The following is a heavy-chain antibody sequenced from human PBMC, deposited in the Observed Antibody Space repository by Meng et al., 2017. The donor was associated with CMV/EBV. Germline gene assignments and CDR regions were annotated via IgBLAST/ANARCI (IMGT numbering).Heavy chain of an antibody. J-gene: IGHJ4*02. V-gene: IGHV4-34*01. CDR2: INHSGST. CDR1: GGSFSGYY. D-gene: IGHD2-2*01. Sequence: GSLSLSCAVYGGSFSGYYWSWIRQPPGKGLEWIGEINHSGSTNYNPSLKSRVTISVDTSKNQFSLKLSSVTAADTAVYYCARGAHCSSTSCYNIWGQGTLVTVS. CDR3: ARGAHCSSTSCYNI.